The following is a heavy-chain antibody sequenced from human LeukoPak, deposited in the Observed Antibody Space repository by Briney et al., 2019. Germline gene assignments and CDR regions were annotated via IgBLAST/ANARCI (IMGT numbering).Heavy chain of an antibody. CDR3: ARGPGRSNAFDF. V-gene: IGHV3-7*01. Sequence: HGGSLRLSCAASGFTFSSYWMSWVRQTPGKGLEWVANIKQDGSEKYYVDSVKGRFTISRDNGKNSLYLQMNSLRAEDTAVYYCARGPGRSNAFDFWGQGTMVTVSS. CDR1: GFTFSSYW. D-gene: IGHD3-10*01. J-gene: IGHJ3*01. CDR2: IKQDGSEK.